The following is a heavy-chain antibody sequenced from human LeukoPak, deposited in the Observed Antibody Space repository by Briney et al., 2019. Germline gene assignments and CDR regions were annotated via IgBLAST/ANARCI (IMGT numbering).Heavy chain of an antibody. CDR2: VNPERGAT. CDR1: GHTFIGDY. CDR3: ARAIAVAAHLDS. D-gene: IGHD6-19*01. V-gene: IGHV1-2*02. J-gene: IGHJ4*02. Sequence: GSVKVFCNASGHTFIGDYMHWLRQLPRQGLEGMGWVNPERGATNYAQKFQGRVTMTRDTSISTVYKELSGLRYDDTAVYYCARAIAVAAHLDSWGQGTLVTVSS.